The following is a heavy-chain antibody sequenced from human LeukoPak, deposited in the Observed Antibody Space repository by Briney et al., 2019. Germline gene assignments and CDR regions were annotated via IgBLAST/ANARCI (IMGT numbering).Heavy chain of an antibody. D-gene: IGHD3-3*01. CDR3: ARDRRDFWSGYYSAFDY. Sequence: GASVKVSCKASGYTFTSYGISWVRQAPGQGLEWMGWISAYNGNTNYAQKLQGRVTMTTDTSTSTAYMELRSLRSDDTAVYYCARDRRDFWSGYYSAFDYWGQGTLVTVSS. CDR1: GYTFTSYG. J-gene: IGHJ4*02. CDR2: ISAYNGNT. V-gene: IGHV1-18*01.